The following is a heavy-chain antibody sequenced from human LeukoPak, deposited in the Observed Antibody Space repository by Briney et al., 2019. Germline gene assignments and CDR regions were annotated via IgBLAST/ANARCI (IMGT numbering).Heavy chain of an antibody. V-gene: IGHV3-20*04. CDR3: ARNIVVVPAAPGIDY. CDR1: GLTFDDYG. J-gene: IGHJ4*02. CDR2: INWNGGSI. Sequence: GGSLRLSCAASGLTFDDYGMTWVRQAPGKGLEWVSDINWNGGSIGYADSVKGRFTVSRDNAKNSLYLQMNSLRAEDTAVYYCARNIVVVPAAPGIDYWGQGTLVTVSS. D-gene: IGHD2-2*01.